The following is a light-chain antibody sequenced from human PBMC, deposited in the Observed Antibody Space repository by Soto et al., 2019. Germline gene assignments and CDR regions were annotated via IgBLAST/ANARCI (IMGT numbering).Light chain of an antibody. CDR2: GAS. Sequence: EIVMTQSPATLSVSPGERATLSCRASQTVASNLAWYQQKPGQAPRLLIHGASSRPTGVPARFSGSGSGSEVTLTISSLQSEDSAVYDCQQYHNYPPQYTFSQGTKLQIK. V-gene: IGKV3-15*01. CDR1: QTVASN. J-gene: IGKJ2*01. CDR3: QQYHNYPPQYT.